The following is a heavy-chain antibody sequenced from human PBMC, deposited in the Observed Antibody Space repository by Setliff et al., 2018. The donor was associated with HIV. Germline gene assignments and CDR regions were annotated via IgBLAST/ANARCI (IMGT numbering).Heavy chain of an antibody. CDR3: ARAPRLYYNFWSGLGRRGSYYFDY. Sequence: GASVKVSCKASGYTFTSYDINWVRQATGQGLEWMGWMNPNSGNTGYAQKLQGRVTMTRNTSISTAYMELSSLRSEDTAVYYCARAPRLYYNFWSGLGRRGSYYFDYWGQGTLVTVSS. CDR2: MNPNSGNT. J-gene: IGHJ4*02. D-gene: IGHD3-3*01. V-gene: IGHV1-8*02. CDR1: GYTFTSYD.